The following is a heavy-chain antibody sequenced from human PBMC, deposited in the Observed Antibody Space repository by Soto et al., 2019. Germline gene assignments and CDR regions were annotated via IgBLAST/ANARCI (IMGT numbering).Heavy chain of an antibody. CDR1: GFTFSSYS. D-gene: IGHD1-26*01. V-gene: IGHV3-21*01. CDR2: ISSSSSYI. CDR3: ARVGREWELKYYFDY. J-gene: IGHJ4*02. Sequence: PGGSLRLSCAASGFTFSSYSMNWVRQAPGKGLEWVSSISSSSSYIYYADSVKGRFTISRDNAKNSLYLQMNSLRAEDTAVYYCARVGREWELKYYFDYGGQGTPVTVSS.